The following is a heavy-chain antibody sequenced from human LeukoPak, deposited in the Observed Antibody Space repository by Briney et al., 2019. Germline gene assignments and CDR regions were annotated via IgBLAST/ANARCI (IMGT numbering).Heavy chain of an antibody. CDR1: GFTFDVYA. J-gene: IGHJ4*02. CDR2: INWDGGNT. Sequence: GGSLRLSCEDSGFTFDVYAMSWVRQAQGKGLEWVCGINWDGGNTHYAESVRGRFTISRDKAKNSLLLQMSSLRAEHTALYYFGRDVSSNWYSFNLWGQGTLVTVST. V-gene: IGHV3-20*04. D-gene: IGHD6-13*01. CDR3: GRDVSSNWYSFNL.